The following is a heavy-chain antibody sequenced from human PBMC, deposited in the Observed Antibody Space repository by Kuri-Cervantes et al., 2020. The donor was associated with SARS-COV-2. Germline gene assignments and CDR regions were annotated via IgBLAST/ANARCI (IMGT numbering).Heavy chain of an antibody. D-gene: IGHD3-3*01. CDR1: GGSFSGFY. CDR3: ARASTTIYGVLIMLFSSNAFAI. J-gene: IGHJ3*02. CDR2: INHSGSA. Sequence: SETLSLTCVLYGGSFSGFYWSWIRQTPGKGLEWIGEINHSGSANYNPSPKSRVTISVDTSKNQFSLKLSSVTAADTAVYYCARASTTIYGVLIMLFSSNAFAIWGQGTLVTVSS. V-gene: IGHV4-34*01.